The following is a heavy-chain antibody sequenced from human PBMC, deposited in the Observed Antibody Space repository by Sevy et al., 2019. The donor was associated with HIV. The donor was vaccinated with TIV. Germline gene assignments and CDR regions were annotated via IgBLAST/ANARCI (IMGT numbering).Heavy chain of an antibody. CDR3: ATDSGYGSGSYYSF. CDR1: GFTFDDYG. J-gene: IGHJ4*02. D-gene: IGHD3-10*01. V-gene: IGHV3-20*04. CDR2: ISWNGGRI. Sequence: GGSLRLSCAASGFTFDDYGMSWVRQAPGKGLEWVSGISWNGGRIGSADSVKGRFTISKDNAKNSLYLQMNSLRAEDTALYYCATDSGYGSGSYYSFWGKGTLVTDSS.